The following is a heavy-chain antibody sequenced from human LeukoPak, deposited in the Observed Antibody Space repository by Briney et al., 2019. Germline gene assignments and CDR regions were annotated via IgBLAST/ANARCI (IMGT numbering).Heavy chain of an antibody. D-gene: IGHD3-10*01. Sequence: ASVQVSCKASGYTLPSYGISWLRQAPGQGRKGMGWICAYNGDTNYAHKLQGRDTKTRDTAINTAYMEPSRLTSYGTAGCYLARREYYGSGRYYKVFVDHWGRGPLVTVS. CDR1: GYTLPSYG. V-gene: IGHV1-18*01. J-gene: IGHJ4*02. CDR2: ICAYNGDT. CDR3: ARREYYGSGRYYKVFVDH.